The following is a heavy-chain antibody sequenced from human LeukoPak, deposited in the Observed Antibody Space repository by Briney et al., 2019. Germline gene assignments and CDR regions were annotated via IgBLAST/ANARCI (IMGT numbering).Heavy chain of an antibody. CDR3: ARDVDESSGYYDF. V-gene: IGHV3-74*01. CDR2: INSDGSSR. J-gene: IGHJ4*02. Sequence: GGSLRLACAASGFTSSSFWMHWVRQAPGKGLVWVSRINSDGSSRSYADSVKGRFTISRDNAKNTLYLQMNSLRAEDTAVYYCARDVDESSGYYDFWGQGTLVTVSS. D-gene: IGHD3-22*01. CDR1: GFTSSSFW.